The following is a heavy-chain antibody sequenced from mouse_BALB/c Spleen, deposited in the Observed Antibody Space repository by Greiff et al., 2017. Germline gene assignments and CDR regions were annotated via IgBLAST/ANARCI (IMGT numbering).Heavy chain of an antibody. V-gene: IGHV5-17*02. J-gene: IGHJ2*01. Sequence: EVQLQQSGGGLVQPGGSRKLSCAASGFTFSSFGMHWVRQAPEKGLEWVAYISSGSSTIYYADTVKGRFTISRDNPKNTLFLQMTSLRSEDTAMYYCARFGITTGYYFDYWGQGTTLTVSS. CDR1: GFTFSSFG. CDR2: ISSGSSTI. CDR3: ARFGITTGYYFDY. D-gene: IGHD2-4*01.